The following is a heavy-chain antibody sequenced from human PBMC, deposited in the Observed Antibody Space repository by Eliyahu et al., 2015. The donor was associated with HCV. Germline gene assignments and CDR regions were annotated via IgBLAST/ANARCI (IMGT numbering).Heavy chain of an antibody. CDR2: XXYSGST. V-gene: IGHV4-39*01. CDR1: GGSXSSXSYY. J-gene: IGHJ4*02. D-gene: IGHD2-21*01. Sequence: QLQLQESGPGLVKPSETLSLTCTVSGGSXSSXSYYWGWXRQPPGKGXXWIGSXXYSGSTYYNPSLKSRVTISVDTSKNQFSLKLSSVTAADTAVYYCARHCGGDCYVFDYWGQGTLVXVSS. CDR3: ARHCGGDCYVFDY.